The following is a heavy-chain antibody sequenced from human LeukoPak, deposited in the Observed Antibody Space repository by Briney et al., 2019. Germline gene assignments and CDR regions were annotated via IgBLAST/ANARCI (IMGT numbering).Heavy chain of an antibody. CDR2: ISAYNGNT. V-gene: IGHV1-18*04. CDR1: GYTFTGYY. Sequence: AASVKVSCKASGYTFTGYYMHWVRQAPGQGLEWMGWISAYNGNTNYAQKLQGRVTMTTDTSTSTAYMELRSLRSDDTAVYYCARVKYSSSIFDYWGQGTLVTVSS. D-gene: IGHD6-13*01. J-gene: IGHJ4*02. CDR3: ARVKYSSSIFDY.